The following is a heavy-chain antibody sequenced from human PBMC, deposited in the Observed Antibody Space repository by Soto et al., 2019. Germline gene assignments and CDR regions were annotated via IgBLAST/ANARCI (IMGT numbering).Heavy chain of an antibody. D-gene: IGHD6-6*01. CDR3: AQDRERIATRSIDY. V-gene: IGHV3-23*01. CDR1: GFTFSSYA. CDR2: ISGSGVST. J-gene: IGHJ4*02. Sequence: EVQLLESGGGLVQPGGSLRLSCAASGFTFSSYAMSWVRQAPGKGLEWVSGISGSGVSTYYADSVKGRFTISRDNSKSTLYMQMNSLRAEDTAVYYCAQDRERIATRSIDYWGQGTRVTVSS.